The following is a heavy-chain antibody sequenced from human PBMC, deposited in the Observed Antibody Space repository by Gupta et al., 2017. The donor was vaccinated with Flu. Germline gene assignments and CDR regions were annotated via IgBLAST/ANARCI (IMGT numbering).Heavy chain of an antibody. CDR1: GYSFTNFW. V-gene: IGHV5-51*01. J-gene: IGHJ4*02. Sequence: EVQLVQSGAEVKKPGESLKISCKGSGYSFTNFWIALRRQMPGKGLEYMGIIYPDDSDTKYSPSFQGRVTISADKSLTTAYLQWNSLEASDTAMYYCVRPSSFNNWFDYWGQGTLVTVSS. CDR3: VRPSSFNNWFDY. CDR2: IYPDDSDT. D-gene: IGHD6-6*01.